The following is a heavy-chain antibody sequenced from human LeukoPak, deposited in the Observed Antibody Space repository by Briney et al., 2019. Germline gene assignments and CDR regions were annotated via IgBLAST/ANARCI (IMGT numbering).Heavy chain of an antibody. V-gene: IGHV3-7*01. Sequence: GGSLRLSCAASGFTFSSYWMSWVCQAPGKGLEWVANIKQDGSEKYYVDSVKGRFTISRDNAKNSLYLQMNSLRAEDTAVYYCARPIAAAGTANYGMDVWGQGTTVTVSS. CDR2: IKQDGSEK. D-gene: IGHD6-13*01. J-gene: IGHJ6*02. CDR3: ARPIAAAGTANYGMDV. CDR1: GFTFSSYW.